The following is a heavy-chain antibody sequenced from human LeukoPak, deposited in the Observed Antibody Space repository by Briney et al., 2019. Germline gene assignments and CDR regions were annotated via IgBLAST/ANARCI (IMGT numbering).Heavy chain of an antibody. D-gene: IGHD6-13*01. CDR1: GYSISSCYY. J-gene: IGHJ6*03. CDR3: ARLAGKLHYYYYYMDV. V-gene: IGHV4-38-2*01. Sequence: SETLSLTCAVSGYSISSCYYWGWIRQPPGKGLEWIGSIYHSGSTYYNPSLKSRVTISVDTSKNQFSLKLSSVTAADTAVYYCARLAGKLHYYYYYMDVWGKGTTVTVSS. CDR2: IYHSGST.